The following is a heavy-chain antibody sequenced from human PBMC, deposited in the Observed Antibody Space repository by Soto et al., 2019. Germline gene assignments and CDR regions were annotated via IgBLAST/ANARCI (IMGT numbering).Heavy chain of an antibody. Sequence: GASVKVSCKASGYTFTIYGISWVRQAPGQGLEWMGWISAYNGNTNYAQKLQGRVTMTTDTSTSTAYMELRSLRSDDTAVYYCARETIDCSSTSCYDNWFDPWGQGTLVTVSS. CDR1: GYTFTIYG. D-gene: IGHD2-2*01. V-gene: IGHV1-18*01. J-gene: IGHJ5*02. CDR3: ARETIDCSSTSCYDNWFDP. CDR2: ISAYNGNT.